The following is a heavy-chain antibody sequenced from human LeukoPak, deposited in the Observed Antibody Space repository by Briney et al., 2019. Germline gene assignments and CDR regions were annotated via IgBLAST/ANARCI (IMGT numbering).Heavy chain of an antibody. CDR3: TRDRGLIDF. D-gene: IGHD3-16*01. Sequence: KASQTLSLTCAISVDSVSSNSVAWNWIRQSPSRGLEWLGRTYYRSKWYNDYAVSVKSRITINPDTSKNQFSLQLNSVTPEDSVVYYCTRDRGLIDFWGQGTLVTVSS. J-gene: IGHJ4*02. V-gene: IGHV6-1*01. CDR1: VDSVSSNSVA. CDR2: TYYRSKWYN.